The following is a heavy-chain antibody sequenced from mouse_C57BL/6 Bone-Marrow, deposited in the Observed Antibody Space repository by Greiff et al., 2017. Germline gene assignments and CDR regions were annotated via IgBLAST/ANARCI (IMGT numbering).Heavy chain of an antibody. V-gene: IGHV1-47*01. D-gene: IGHD1-1*01. J-gene: IGHJ3*01. CDR3: ARSYYYGSSGFAY. CDR2: FHPYNDDT. CDR1: GYTFTTYP. Sequence: VKLMESGAELVKPGASVKMSCKASGYTFTTYPIEWMKQNHGKSLEWIGNFHPYNDDTKYNEKFKGKATLTVEKSSSTVYLELSRLTSDDSAVYYCARSYYYGSSGFAYWGQGTLVTVSA.